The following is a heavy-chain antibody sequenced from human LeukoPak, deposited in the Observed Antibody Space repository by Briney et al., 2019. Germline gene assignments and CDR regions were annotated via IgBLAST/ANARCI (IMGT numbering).Heavy chain of an antibody. CDR3: AREGDYYDSSGPTWFDP. CDR1: GYTFTSYY. V-gene: IGHV1-46*03. J-gene: IGHJ5*02. CDR2: INPSGGST. D-gene: IGHD3-22*01. Sequence: GASVKVSCKASGYTFTSYYMRWVRQAPGQGLEWMGIINPSGGSTSYAQKFQGRVTMTRDTSTSTVYMELSSLRSEDTAVYYCAREGDYYDSSGPTWFDPWGQGTLVTVSS.